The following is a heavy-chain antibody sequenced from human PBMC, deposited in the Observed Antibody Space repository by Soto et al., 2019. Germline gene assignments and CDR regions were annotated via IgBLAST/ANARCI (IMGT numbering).Heavy chain of an antibody. D-gene: IGHD3-22*01. CDR2: ISGSGIST. V-gene: IGHV3-23*01. Sequence: GGSLRLSCAASGFTFSSYAMSWVRQAPGKGLEWVSAISGSGISTYYADSVKGRFTISRDNSKNTLYLQMNSLRAEDTAVYYCAKDMFRIFYYDSSGPHAFDIWGQGTMVTVSS. J-gene: IGHJ3*02. CDR3: AKDMFRIFYYDSSGPHAFDI. CDR1: GFTFSSYA.